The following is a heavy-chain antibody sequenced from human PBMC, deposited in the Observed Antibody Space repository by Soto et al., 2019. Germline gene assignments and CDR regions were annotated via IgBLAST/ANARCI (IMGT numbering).Heavy chain of an antibody. Sequence: QVQLQESGPGLVKPSQTLSLTCTVSGRSISSGGYSWSSIRQHPGKGLEWIGYIYYSGSTYYTPSLKSRVTISVDTSKNQFSLKLGSVTVADTAVYYCARDPAPWGQGTLVTVSS. V-gene: IGHV4-31*03. J-gene: IGHJ5*02. CDR1: GRSISSGGYS. CDR2: IYYSGST. CDR3: ARDPAP.